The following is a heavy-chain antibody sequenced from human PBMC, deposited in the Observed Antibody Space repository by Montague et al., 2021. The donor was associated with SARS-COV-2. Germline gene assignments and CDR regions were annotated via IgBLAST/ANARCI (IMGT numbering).Heavy chain of an antibody. Sequence: CAISGDSVFSNSATSNWLRHSPSRGLEWLGRTYYRSMWKSDYARSVKSRIAINPDTSKNQFSLQLSSVTPEDTALYYCVRGIEAAGSYDYWGQGTLVTVSS. CDR2: TYYRSMWKS. CDR3: VRGIEAAGSYDY. J-gene: IGHJ4*02. D-gene: IGHD6-13*01. V-gene: IGHV6-1*01. CDR1: GDSVFSNSAT.